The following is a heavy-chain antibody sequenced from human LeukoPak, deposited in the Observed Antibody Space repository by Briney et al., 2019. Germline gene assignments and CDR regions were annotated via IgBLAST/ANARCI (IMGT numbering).Heavy chain of an antibody. J-gene: IGHJ4*02. CDR3: ARLREGLYHFDS. CDR1: GYTFTVYY. V-gene: IGHV1-2*02. Sequence: ASVTVSFTASGYTFTVYYIQWMRQAPGQGLEWMGCINPDSGGTKYAQSLQGRVTMTSDTSISTAYMELSRLGSDDTAVYYCARLREGLYHFDSWGQGTLVTVSS. CDR2: INPDSGGT. D-gene: IGHD5-24*01.